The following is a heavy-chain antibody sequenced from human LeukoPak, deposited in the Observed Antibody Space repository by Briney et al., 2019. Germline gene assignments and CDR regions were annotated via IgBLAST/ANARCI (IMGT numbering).Heavy chain of an antibody. D-gene: IGHD3-10*01. J-gene: IGHJ4*02. CDR1: GGSISNYY. CDR2: IYYTGNT. Sequence: PSETLSLTCTVSGGSISNYYWIWIRQPPGKGLEYIGYIYYTGNTNYNPSLKSRVTISVDTSKNQFSLKLSSVTAADTAVYYCARESTSGLPAVGFDFWGQGTLVTVSS. V-gene: IGHV4-59*12. CDR3: ARESTSGLPAVGFDF.